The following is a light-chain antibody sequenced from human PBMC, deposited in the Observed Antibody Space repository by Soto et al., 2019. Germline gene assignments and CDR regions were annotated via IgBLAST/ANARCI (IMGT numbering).Light chain of an antibody. Sequence: QSVLTQPASVSGSPGQSITISCTGTRSDVGGYNYVSWYQQHPGKAPKLMIYEVSNRPSGVSNRFSGSKSGNTASLTISGLQAEDEADYYCSSYTSSHYVFGTGTKVTVL. J-gene: IGLJ1*01. V-gene: IGLV2-14*01. CDR2: EVS. CDR1: RSDVGGYNY. CDR3: SSYTSSHYV.